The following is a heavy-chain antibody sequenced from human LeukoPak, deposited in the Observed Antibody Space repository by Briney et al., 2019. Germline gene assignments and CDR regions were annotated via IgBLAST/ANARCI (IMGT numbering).Heavy chain of an antibody. Sequence: GGSLRLSCAASGFTVSSTYMSWIRQAPGKGLEWVSLIYSDGTTFYADSVKGRFAISTDNSKNTLYLQMSSLRAEDTAVYYCARDSSSFPNYFDYWGQGTLITVSS. J-gene: IGHJ4*02. CDR1: GFTVSSTY. D-gene: IGHD3-3*02. V-gene: IGHV3-53*01. CDR3: ARDSSSFPNYFDY. CDR2: IYSDGTT.